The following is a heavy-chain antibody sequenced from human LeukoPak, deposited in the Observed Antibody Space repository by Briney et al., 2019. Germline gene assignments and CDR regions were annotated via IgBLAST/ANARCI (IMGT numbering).Heavy chain of an antibody. CDR2: INAGNGNT. V-gene: IGHV1-3*01. CDR1: GFTFSSYA. Sequence: PGGSLRLSCAASGFTFSSYAMHWVRQAPGQRLEWMGWINAGNGNTKYSQKFQGRVTITRDTSASTAYMELSSLRSEDTAVYYCARCQRMITFGGVIADAFDIWGQGTMVTVSS. J-gene: IGHJ3*02. D-gene: IGHD3-16*02. CDR3: ARCQRMITFGGVIADAFDI.